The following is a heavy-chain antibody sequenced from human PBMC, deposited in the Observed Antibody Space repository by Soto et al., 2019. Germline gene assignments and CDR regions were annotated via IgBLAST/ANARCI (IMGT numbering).Heavy chain of an antibody. D-gene: IGHD4-17*01. CDR3: TRATTVTKYVVTGCEY. J-gene: IGHJ4*02. CDR1: GFPFGDYA. CDR2: IRSKAYGGTT. V-gene: IGHV3-49*03. Sequence: PGGSLRLSCTASGFPFGDYAMSWFRQAPGKGLEWVGFIRSKAYGGTTEYAASVKGRFTISRDDSKSIAYLQMNSLKTEDTAVYYCTRATTVTKYVVTGCEYWGQGTLVTVSS.